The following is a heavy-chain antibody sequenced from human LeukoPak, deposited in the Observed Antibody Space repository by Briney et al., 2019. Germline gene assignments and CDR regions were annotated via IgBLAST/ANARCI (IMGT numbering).Heavy chain of an antibody. CDR1: GFTFSSYA. D-gene: IGHD1-26*01. J-gene: IGHJ4*02. Sequence: GGSLLLSCAASGFTFSSYAMSWVRQAPGKGLEWVSAISGSGGSTYYAASVKGRFTISRNNSKNTLYLQMNSLRAEDTAVYYCAKDPSVVGAHRAFDYWGQGTLVTVSS. CDR2: ISGSGGST. V-gene: IGHV3-23*01. CDR3: AKDPSVVGAHRAFDY.